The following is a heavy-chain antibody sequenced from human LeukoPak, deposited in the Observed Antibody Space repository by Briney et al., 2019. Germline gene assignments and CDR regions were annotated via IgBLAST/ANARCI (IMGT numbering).Heavy chain of an antibody. CDR1: GGSFSGYY. Sequence: SETLSLTCAVYGGSFSGYYWSWIRQPPGKGLEWIGEINHSGSTNYNPSLKSRVTISVDTSKNQFSLKLSSVTAADTAVYYCASITGTPTDYWGQGSLVTVSS. CDR3: ASITGTPTDY. CDR2: INHSGST. J-gene: IGHJ4*02. D-gene: IGHD1-7*01. V-gene: IGHV4-34*01.